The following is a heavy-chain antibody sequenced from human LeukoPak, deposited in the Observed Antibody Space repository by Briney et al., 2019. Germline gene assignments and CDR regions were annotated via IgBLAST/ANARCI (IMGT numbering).Heavy chain of an antibody. J-gene: IGHJ4*02. CDR2: IYYSGST. Sequence: KASETLSLTCTVSGGSISSGGYYWSWIRQHPGKGLEWRGYIYYSGSTYYNPSLQSRVTISVDTSKNQFSLKLSSVTAADTAVYYCARGDYGGNEYYFDYWGQGTLVTVSS. D-gene: IGHD4-23*01. CDR3: ARGDYGGNEYYFDY. CDR1: GGSISSGGYY. V-gene: IGHV4-31*03.